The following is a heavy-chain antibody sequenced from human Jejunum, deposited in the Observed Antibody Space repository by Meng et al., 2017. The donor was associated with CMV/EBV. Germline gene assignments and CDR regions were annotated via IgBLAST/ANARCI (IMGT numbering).Heavy chain of an antibody. Sequence: FTFSSYAMSWVRQAPGKGLEWVSTITGSGGNTYYADSVKGRFTISRDNSKNTLYLQMNSLRAEDTAVYYCAKDHLDSSWTQEGAFNIWGQGTMVTVSS. V-gene: IGHV3-23*01. CDR3: AKDHLDSSWTQEGAFNI. CDR2: ITGSGGNT. J-gene: IGHJ3*02. CDR1: FTFSSYA. D-gene: IGHD6-13*01.